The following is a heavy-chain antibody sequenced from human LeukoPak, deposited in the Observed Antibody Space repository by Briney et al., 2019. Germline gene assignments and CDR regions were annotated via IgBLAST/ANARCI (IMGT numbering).Heavy chain of an antibody. CDR2: IKQDGSEK. V-gene: IGHV3-7*01. Sequence: GGSLRLSCAASGFTFSSYWMSWVRQAPGKGLEWVANIKQDGSEKYYVDSVKGRFTISRDNAKNSLYLQMNSLRAEDTAVYYCAKEANYYDSSGWPDYWGQGTLVTVSS. CDR3: AKEANYYDSSGWPDY. CDR1: GFTFSSYW. D-gene: IGHD3-22*01. J-gene: IGHJ4*02.